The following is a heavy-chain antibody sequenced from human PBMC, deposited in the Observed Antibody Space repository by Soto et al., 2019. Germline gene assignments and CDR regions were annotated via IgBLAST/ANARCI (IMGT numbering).Heavy chain of an antibody. V-gene: IGHV4-31*03. J-gene: IGHJ4*02. CDR2: IYYSGST. CDR3: ARARPSGSCSSCFDY. D-gene: IGHD2-15*01. CDR1: GGSISSGGYY. Sequence: QVQLQESGPGLVKPSQTLSLTCTVSGGSISSGGYYWSWIRQHPGKGLEWIGYIYYSGSTYYNPSLTSRVTISVDTYKTQFTLKLSSVTAADTAVYYCARARPSGSCSSCFDYWGQGTLVTVSS.